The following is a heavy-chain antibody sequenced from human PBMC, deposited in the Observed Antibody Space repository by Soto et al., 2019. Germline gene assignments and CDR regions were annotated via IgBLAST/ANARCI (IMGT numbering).Heavy chain of an antibody. V-gene: IGHV3-30-3*01. Sequence: PGGSLRLSCAASGFTFSSYAMHWVRQAPGKGLEWVAVISYVGSNKYYADSVRGRFTISRDNSKNTLYLQMNSLRAEDTAVYYCARDVFGSRRYLDYWGQGTLVTSPQ. CDR2: ISYVGSNK. D-gene: IGHD3-3*01. CDR1: GFTFSSYA. J-gene: IGHJ4*02. CDR3: ARDVFGSRRYLDY.